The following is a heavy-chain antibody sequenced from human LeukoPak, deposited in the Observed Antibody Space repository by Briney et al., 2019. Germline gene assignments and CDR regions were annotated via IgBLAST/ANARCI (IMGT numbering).Heavy chain of an antibody. CDR2: MNPNSGNT. V-gene: IGHV1-8*01. D-gene: IGHD4-17*01. Sequence: ASVKVSCKASGYTFSIYDINWVRQATGQGLEWMGWMNPNSGNTGYAQKFQGRVTMTRSTSISTAYMELSSLRSEDTAVYYCARQTRDYPFDYWGQGTLVTVSS. J-gene: IGHJ4*02. CDR1: GYTFSIYD. CDR3: ARQTRDYPFDY.